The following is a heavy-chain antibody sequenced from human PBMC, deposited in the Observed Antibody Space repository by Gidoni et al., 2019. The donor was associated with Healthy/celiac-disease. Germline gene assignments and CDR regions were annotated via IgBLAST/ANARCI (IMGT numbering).Heavy chain of an antibody. CDR3: ARTTRYCSGGSCEPDNWFDP. CDR1: GYH. V-gene: IGHV4-31*02. J-gene: IGHJ5*02. D-gene: IGHD2-15*01. Sequence: GYHCSWSRQHPGKGLEWIGYIYYSGSTYYNPSLKSRVTISVDTSKNQFSLQLSSVTAADTDVYYCARTTRYCSGGSCEPDNWFDPWGQGTLVTVSS. CDR2: IYYSGST.